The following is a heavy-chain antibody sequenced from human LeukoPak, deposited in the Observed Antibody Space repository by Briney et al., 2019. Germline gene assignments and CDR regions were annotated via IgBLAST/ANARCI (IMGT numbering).Heavy chain of an antibody. J-gene: IGHJ5*02. V-gene: IGHV1-69*04. CDR1: GGTFSSYA. CDR3: ARLSSGWPNNWFDP. Sequence: SVKVSCKASGGTFSSYAISWVRQAPGQGLEWMGRIIPILGIANYAQKFQGRDTITADKSTSTAYMVLSSLRSEDTAVYYCARLSSGWPNNWFDPWGQGTLVTVSS. D-gene: IGHD6-19*01. CDR2: IIPILGIA.